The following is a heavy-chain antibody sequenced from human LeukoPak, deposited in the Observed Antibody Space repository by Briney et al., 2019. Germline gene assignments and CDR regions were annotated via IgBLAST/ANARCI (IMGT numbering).Heavy chain of an antibody. J-gene: IGHJ2*01. D-gene: IGHD4-17*01. CDR3: ARNTTVTDWYFDL. V-gene: IGHV4-39*01. CDR2: IYHSGST. CDR1: GGAISSSSHY. Sequence: PSETLSPTCTVSGGAISSSSHYWGWIRQPPGKGLEWIGSIYHSGSTVYNPSLKSRVAISVDTSRNQFSLKLNSVTASDTAVYYCARNTTVTDWYFDLWGRGTLVTVSS.